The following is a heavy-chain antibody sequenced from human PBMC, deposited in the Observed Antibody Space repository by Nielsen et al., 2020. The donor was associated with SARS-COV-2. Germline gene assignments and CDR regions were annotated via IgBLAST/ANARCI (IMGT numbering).Heavy chain of an antibody. CDR2: INPSGGST. J-gene: IGHJ4*02. CDR1: GYTFTSYY. V-gene: IGHV1-46*01. D-gene: IGHD6-13*01. Sequence: ASVKVSCKASGYTFTSYYMHWVRQAPGQGLEWMGIINPSGGSTSYAQKFQGRVTMTRDTSTSTVYMELSSLRSEDTAVYYCARDPLRGSSWYHFDYWGQGTLVTVSS. CDR3: ARDPLRGSSWYHFDY.